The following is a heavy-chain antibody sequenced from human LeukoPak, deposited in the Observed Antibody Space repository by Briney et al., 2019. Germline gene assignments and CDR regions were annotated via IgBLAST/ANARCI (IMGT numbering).Heavy chain of an antibody. CDR2: INPNSGGT. D-gene: IGHD3-10*01. Sequence: GASVKVSCKASGYTFTGYYMHWVRQAPGQGLEWMGRINPNSGGTNYAQKFQGRVTMTRDMSISTAYMELSRLRSDDTAVYHCARDTVLWFGELPSSFDYWGQETLVTVSS. CDR3: ARDTVLWFGELPSSFDY. V-gene: IGHV1-2*06. CDR1: GYTFTGYY. J-gene: IGHJ4*02.